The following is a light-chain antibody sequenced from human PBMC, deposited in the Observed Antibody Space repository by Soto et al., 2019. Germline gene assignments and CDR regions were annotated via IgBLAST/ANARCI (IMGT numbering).Light chain of an antibody. CDR2: AAS. CDR1: QGIRND. J-gene: IGKJ3*01. CDR3: LQKYFSPFT. Sequence: AIQMTQSPSSLSASVGDRVTITCRASQGIRNDLDWFQQKPGKAPKLLIYAASNLQSGVPARFSGSGSGTDFTLTISSLQPEDFATYYCLQKYFSPFTFGPGTKVDIK. V-gene: IGKV1-6*01.